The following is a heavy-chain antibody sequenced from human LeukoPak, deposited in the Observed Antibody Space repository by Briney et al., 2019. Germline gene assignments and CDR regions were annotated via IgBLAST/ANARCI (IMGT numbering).Heavy chain of an antibody. J-gene: IGHJ4*02. CDR2: IYYSGST. Sequence: SETLSLTCTVSGGSISSYYWSWIRQPPGKGLEWIGYIYYSGSTNYNPSLKSRVTISVDTSKNQFSLKLSSVTAADTAVYYCARGFGATIGDYWGQGTLVTVSS. D-gene: IGHD5-12*01. V-gene: IGHV4-59*01. CDR1: GGSISSYY. CDR3: ARGFGATIGDY.